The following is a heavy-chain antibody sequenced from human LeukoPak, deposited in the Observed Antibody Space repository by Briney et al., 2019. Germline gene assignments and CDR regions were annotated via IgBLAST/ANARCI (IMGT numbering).Heavy chain of an antibody. CDR3: ATSGCSGGSCYLGSYYYYGMDV. CDR2: ISSSGSTI. V-gene: IGHV3-11*01. J-gene: IGHJ6*02. Sequence: GGSLRLSCAASGFTFSNYSMSWIRQAPGKGLEWVTYISSSGSTIYYADSVKGRFTISRDNAKNSLYLQMNSLRAEDTAVYYCATSGCSGGSCYLGSYYYYGMDVWGQGTTVTVSS. D-gene: IGHD2-15*01. CDR1: GFTFSNYS.